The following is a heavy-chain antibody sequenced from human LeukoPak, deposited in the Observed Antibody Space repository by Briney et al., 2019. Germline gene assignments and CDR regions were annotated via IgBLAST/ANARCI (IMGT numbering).Heavy chain of an antibody. D-gene: IGHD1-1*01. Sequence: SETLSLTCAVYGGSFSGYYWRWIRQPPGKGLEWIGEINHSGSTNYNPSLNRPLTISLDTSKHQSSLNLTSVTAPATAVYYCSRGRWRTLPQAGFYPWGQGTLVTVSS. CDR3: SRGRWRTLPQAGFYP. CDR1: GGSFSGYY. V-gene: IGHV4-34*01. J-gene: IGHJ5*02. CDR2: INHSGST.